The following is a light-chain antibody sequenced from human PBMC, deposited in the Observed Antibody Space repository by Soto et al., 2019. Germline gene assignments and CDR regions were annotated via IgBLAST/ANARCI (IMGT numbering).Light chain of an antibody. CDR3: QQYSSLPSIS. Sequence: IVLTQTPGTLSLSPVARATLSCRASQSVSSCYLAWYQQKPGQAPRLLISGASTRATGIPDRFSGSGSGTDFTLTLSRLQPEDFAVYYCQQYSSLPSISFGQGPRREIK. V-gene: IGKV3-20*01. CDR1: QSVSSCY. J-gene: IGKJ5*01. CDR2: GAS.